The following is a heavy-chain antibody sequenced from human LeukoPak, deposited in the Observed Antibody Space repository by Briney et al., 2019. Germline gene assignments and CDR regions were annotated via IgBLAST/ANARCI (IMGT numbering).Heavy chain of an antibody. J-gene: IGHJ4*02. CDR2: INHSGST. V-gene: IGHV4-34*01. D-gene: IGHD6-6*01. CDR3: ARGRPLRFDY. CDR1: GGSFSGYY. Sequence: ASETLSLTCAVYGGSFSGYYWSWIRQPPGKGLEWIGEINHSGSTNYNPSLKSRVTISVGTSKNQFSLKLSSVTAADTAVYYCARGRPLRFDYWGQGTLVTVSS.